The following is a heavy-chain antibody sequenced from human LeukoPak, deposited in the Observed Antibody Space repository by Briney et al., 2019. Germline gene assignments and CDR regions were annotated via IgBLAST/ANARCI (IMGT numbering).Heavy chain of an antibody. D-gene: IGHD5-18*01. CDR2: IYPGDSDT. V-gene: IGHV5-51*01. Sequence: GESLKISCKGSGYTFSSHWIGWVRQMPGKGLEWMGIIYPGDSDTRYSPSFEGQVTISADKSISTAYLQWSSLKASGTAMYFCARLSDTSMDLKCFDPWGQGTLVTVSS. CDR1: GYTFSSHW. CDR3: ARLSDTSMDLKCFDP. J-gene: IGHJ5*02.